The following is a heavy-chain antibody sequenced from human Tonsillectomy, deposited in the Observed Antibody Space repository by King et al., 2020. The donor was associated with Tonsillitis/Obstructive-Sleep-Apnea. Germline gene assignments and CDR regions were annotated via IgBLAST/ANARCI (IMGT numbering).Heavy chain of an antibody. CDR1: GFTFSSYW. D-gene: IGHD2-2*02. CDR2: INSDGSST. Sequence: VQLVESGGGLVQPGGSLRLSCAASGFTFSSYWMHWVRQAPGKGLVWVSRINSDGSSTSYADSVKGRFTISSDNAKNTLYLQMNSLRAEDTAVYYCARGTKGNQLLYFIYYWGQGTLVTVSS. V-gene: IGHV3-74*01. CDR3: ARGTKGNQLLYFIYY. J-gene: IGHJ4*02.